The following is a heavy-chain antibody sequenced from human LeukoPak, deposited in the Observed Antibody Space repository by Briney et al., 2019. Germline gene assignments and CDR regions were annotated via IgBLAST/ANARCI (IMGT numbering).Heavy chain of an antibody. Sequence: GGSLRLSCAASGFTFSNAWMSWVRQAPGKGLEWVGRIKSKTDGGTTDYAAPVKGRFTISRDDSKNTLYLQMNSLKTEDTAVYYCARDPPLTGDYYFDYWGQGTLVTVSS. CDR2: IKSKTDGGTT. CDR1: GFTFSNAW. V-gene: IGHV3-15*01. J-gene: IGHJ4*02. D-gene: IGHD7-27*01. CDR3: ARDPPLTGDYYFDY.